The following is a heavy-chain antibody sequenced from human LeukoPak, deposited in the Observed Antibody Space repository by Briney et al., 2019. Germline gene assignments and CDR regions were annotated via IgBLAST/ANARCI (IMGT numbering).Heavy chain of an antibody. J-gene: IGHJ5*02. CDR3: TRDRLDYGGNSNWFDP. Sequence: GASVKVSCKASGYTFTSYAMNWVRQAPGQGLEWMGWINTNTGNPTYAQGFTGRFVFSLDTSVSTAYLQISSLKAEDTAVYYCTRDRLDYGGNSNWFDPWGQGTLVTVSS. CDR1: GYTFTSYA. V-gene: IGHV7-4-1*02. D-gene: IGHD4-23*01. CDR2: INTNTGNP.